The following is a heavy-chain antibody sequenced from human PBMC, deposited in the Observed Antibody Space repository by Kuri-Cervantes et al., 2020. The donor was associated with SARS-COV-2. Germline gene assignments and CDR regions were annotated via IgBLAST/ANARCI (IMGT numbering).Heavy chain of an antibody. CDR2: IYWDDDK. Sequence: SGPTLVKPTQTLTLTCTFSGFSLSTSGVGVGWIRQPPGKALEWLALIYWDDDKRYSLSLKSRLTITKDTSKNQVVLTMTNMDPVDTATYYCARKQYYDFWSGHTMSWFDPWGQGTLVTVSS. J-gene: IGHJ5*02. D-gene: IGHD3-3*01. CDR3: ARKQYYDFWSGHTMSWFDP. V-gene: IGHV2-5*02. CDR1: GFSLSTSGVG.